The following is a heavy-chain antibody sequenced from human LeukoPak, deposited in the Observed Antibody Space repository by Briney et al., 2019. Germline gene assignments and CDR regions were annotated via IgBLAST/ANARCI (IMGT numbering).Heavy chain of an antibody. V-gene: IGHV3-21*01. CDR1: GFTFSTYN. Sequence: PGGSLRLSCAASGFTFSTYNMNWVRRAPGKGLEWVSSISTNSNYIHYADSVKGRFTISRDNAKNSLYLQMNSLRAEDTAVYYCAREAPYDAFDIWGQGTMVTVSS. CDR2: ISTNSNYI. CDR3: AREAPYDAFDI. J-gene: IGHJ3*02.